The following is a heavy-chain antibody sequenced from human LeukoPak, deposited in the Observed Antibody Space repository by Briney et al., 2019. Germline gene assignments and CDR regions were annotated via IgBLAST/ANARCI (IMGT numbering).Heavy chain of an antibody. J-gene: IGHJ5*02. Sequence: TSETLSLTCTVSGGSISSYYWSWIRQPPGKGLEWIGYIYYSGSTNYNPSLKSRVTISVDTSKNQFSLKLSSVTAADTAVYYCAGEASFGWFDPWGQGTLVTVSS. CDR3: AGEASFGWFDP. V-gene: IGHV4-59*01. D-gene: IGHD3-3*01. CDR1: GGSISSYY. CDR2: IYYSGST.